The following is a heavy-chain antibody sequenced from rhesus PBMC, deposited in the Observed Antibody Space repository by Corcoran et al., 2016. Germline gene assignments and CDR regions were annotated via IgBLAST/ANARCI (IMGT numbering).Heavy chain of an antibody. J-gene: IGHJ6*01. Sequence: QVTLKESGPALVKPTQTLTLTCTFSGFSLSSRGMGVGWVRQPPGKALEWLASIYWNDEKYYLTSLKGRLTISKDTSKIQVVLRMTNMDPMDTATYFCARGSITSGTYGLDSWGQGVVVTVSS. CDR2: IYWNDEK. D-gene: IGHD1-38*01. V-gene: IGHV2S1*01. CDR3: ARGSITSGTYGLDS. CDR1: GFSLSSRGMG.